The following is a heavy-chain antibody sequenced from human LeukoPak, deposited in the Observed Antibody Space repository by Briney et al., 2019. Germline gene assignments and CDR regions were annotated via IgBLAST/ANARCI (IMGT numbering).Heavy chain of an antibody. V-gene: IGHV4-61*08. CDR2: IYYSGST. CDR3: ARSGGSLERMDV. Sequence: SETLSLTCTVSGGSISSGGYYWSWIRQHPGKGLEWIGYIYYSGSTNYNPSLKSRVTISVDTSKNQFSLKLSSVTAADTAVYYCARSGGSLERMDVWGQGTTVTVSS. J-gene: IGHJ6*02. CDR1: GGSISSGGYY. D-gene: IGHD3-3*01.